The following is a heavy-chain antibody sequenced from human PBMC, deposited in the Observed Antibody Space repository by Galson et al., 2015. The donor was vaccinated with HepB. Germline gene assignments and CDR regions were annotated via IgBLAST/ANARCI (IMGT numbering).Heavy chain of an antibody. CDR1: GYTLTELS. D-gene: IGHD3-22*01. V-gene: IGHV1-24*01. CDR2: FDPEDGET. Sequence: SVKVSCKVSGYTLTELSMHWVRQAPGKGLEWMGGFDPEDGETIYAQKFQGRVTMTEDTSTDTAYMELSSLRSEDTAVYYCATPLYDSSGYQGHGMDVWGQGTTVTVSS. J-gene: IGHJ6*02. CDR3: ATPLYDSSGYQGHGMDV.